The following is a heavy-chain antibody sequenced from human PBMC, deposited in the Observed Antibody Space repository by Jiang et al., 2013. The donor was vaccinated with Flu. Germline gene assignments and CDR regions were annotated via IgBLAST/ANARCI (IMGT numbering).Heavy chain of an antibody. CDR2: DDDK. D-gene: IGHD3-22*01. J-gene: IGHJ3*02. CDR3: ARAAKYYYDSMDAFDI. Sequence: DDDKYYSTSLKTRLTISKDTSKNQVVLTMTNMDPXDTATYYCARAAKYYYDSMDAFDIWGQGTMVTVSS. V-gene: IGHV2-70*01.